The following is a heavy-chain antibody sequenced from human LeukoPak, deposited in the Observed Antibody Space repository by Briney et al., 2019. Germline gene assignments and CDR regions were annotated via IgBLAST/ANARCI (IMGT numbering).Heavy chain of an antibody. V-gene: IGHV4-61*02. CDR3: ARNVDTAMVLGFDY. D-gene: IGHD5-18*01. CDR2: IYTSGST. Sequence: SATLSLTCTVSGGSISSGSYYWSWIRQPAGKGLEWIGRIYTSGSTNYNPSLKSRVTISVDTSKNQFSLKLSSVTAADTAVYYCARNVDTAMVLGFDYWGQGTLVTVSS. CDR1: GGSISSGSYY. J-gene: IGHJ4*02.